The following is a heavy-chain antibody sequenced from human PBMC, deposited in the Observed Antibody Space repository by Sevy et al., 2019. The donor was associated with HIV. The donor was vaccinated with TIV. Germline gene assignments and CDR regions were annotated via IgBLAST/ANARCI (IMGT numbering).Heavy chain of an antibody. CDR1: GDTLTNNY. Sequence: ASVKVSCKASGDTLTNNYMHWVRQAPGQGLEWMGKIDPSGGNASYAQKFQGRVTMTRDTSTSTLYMDLSSLRSEDTAVYYCVRADPAQHFDSWGQGTLVTVSS. J-gene: IGHJ4*02. V-gene: IGHV1-46*01. CDR3: VRADPAQHFDS. CDR2: IDPSGGNA.